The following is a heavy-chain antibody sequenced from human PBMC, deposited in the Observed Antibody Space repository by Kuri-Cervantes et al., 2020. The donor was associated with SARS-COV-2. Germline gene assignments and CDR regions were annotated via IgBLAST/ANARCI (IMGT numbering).Heavy chain of an antibody. J-gene: IGHJ4*02. Sequence: GESLKISCAASGFTFSSYSMNWVRQAPGKGLEWVSYISSSSSTIYYADSVKGRFTISRDNVKNSLYLQMNSLRDEDTAVYYFARDGGGYYDSSGYYGQLGFDYWGQGTLVTVSS. V-gene: IGHV3-48*02. CDR2: ISSSSSTI. D-gene: IGHD3-22*01. CDR3: ARDGGGYYDSSGYYGQLGFDY. CDR1: GFTFSSYS.